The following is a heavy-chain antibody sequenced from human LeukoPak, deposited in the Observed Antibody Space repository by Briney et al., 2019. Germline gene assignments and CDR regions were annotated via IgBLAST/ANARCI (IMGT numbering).Heavy chain of an antibody. Sequence: GGSLRLSCAASGFTFTNYWMSWVRQSPGKGLEWVANINQDGSAKYYVDSVKGRFTISRDNAKNSLYLQMNSLRTDDTAVYYCAICCSDHSDYFDYWGQGTLVTVSS. CDR1: GFTFTNYW. D-gene: IGHD6-19*01. V-gene: IGHV3-7*03. J-gene: IGHJ4*02. CDR3: AICCSDHSDYFDY. CDR2: INQDGSAK.